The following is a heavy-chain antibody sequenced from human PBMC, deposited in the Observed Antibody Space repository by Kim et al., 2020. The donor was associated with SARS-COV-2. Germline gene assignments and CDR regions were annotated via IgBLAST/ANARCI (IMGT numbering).Heavy chain of an antibody. D-gene: IGHD6-13*01. CDR1: GGSFSGYY. Sequence: SETLSLTCAVYGGSFSGYYWSWIRQPPGKGLEWIGEINHSGSTNYNPSLKSRVTISVDTSKNQFSLKLSSVTAADTAVYYCARGGRKSSSWYGVNWFDPWGQGTLVTVSS. CDR2: INHSGST. CDR3: ARGGRKSSSWYGVNWFDP. V-gene: IGHV4-34*01. J-gene: IGHJ5*02.